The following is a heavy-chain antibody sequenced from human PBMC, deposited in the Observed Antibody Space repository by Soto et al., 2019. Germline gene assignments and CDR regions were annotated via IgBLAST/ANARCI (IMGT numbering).Heavy chain of an antibody. CDR1: GTTVSSNF. V-gene: IGHV3-66*01. J-gene: IGHJ5*02. CDR3: VYSPACIAAAGTNPCYNWFDP. CDR2: IYSGGST. D-gene: IGHD6-13*01. Sequence: GGSLRLSCAASGTTVSSNFMSWVRQAPGKGLEWVSVIYSGGSTYYADSVRGRFTISRDNSKNTLYLQMDSLTAADTAVYYCVYSPACIAAAGTNPCYNWFDPWGQGTLVTVSS.